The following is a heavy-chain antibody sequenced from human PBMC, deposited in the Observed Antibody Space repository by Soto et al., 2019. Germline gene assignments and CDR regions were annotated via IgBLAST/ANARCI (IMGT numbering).Heavy chain of an antibody. J-gene: IGHJ6*02. CDR3: ARDLWNYFGVVIVRLQNRYGMDV. D-gene: IGHD3-3*01. Sequence: QVQLVQSGAEVKKPGASVKVSCKASGYTFTSYGISWVRQAPGQGLDWMGWISAYNGNTNYAQMLQGRVTMTPDTSTSTAYMELRSLRSADTAVYYCARDLWNYFGVVIVRLQNRYGMDVWGQGTTVTVSS. CDR1: GYTFTSYG. V-gene: IGHV1-18*04. CDR2: ISAYNGNT.